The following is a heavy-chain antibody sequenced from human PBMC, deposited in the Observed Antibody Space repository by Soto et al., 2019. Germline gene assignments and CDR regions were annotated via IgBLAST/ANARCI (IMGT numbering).Heavy chain of an antibody. J-gene: IGHJ6*02. CDR3: ARRLRYFDWLRTTYYYYGMDV. Sequence: SETLSLTCTVSGGSISSYYWSWIRQPPGKGLEWIGYIYYSGSTNYNPSLKSRVTISVDTSKNQFSLKLSSVTAADTAVYYCARRLRYFDWLRTTYYYYGMDVWGQGTTVTVS. CDR2: IYYSGST. CDR1: GGSISSYY. D-gene: IGHD3-9*01. V-gene: IGHV4-59*08.